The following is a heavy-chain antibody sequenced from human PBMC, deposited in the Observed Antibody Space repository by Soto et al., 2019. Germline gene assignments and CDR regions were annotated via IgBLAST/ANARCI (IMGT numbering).Heavy chain of an antibody. Sequence: ASVKVSCKASGYTFTSYYMHWVRQAPGQGLEWMGIINPSGGSTSYAQKFQGRVTMTRDTSTSTVYMELSSLRSEDTAVYYCARVGLSYCGGDCYSPFDYWGQGTLVTVSS. V-gene: IGHV1-46*01. J-gene: IGHJ4*02. CDR1: GYTFTSYY. CDR3: ARVGLSYCGGDCYSPFDY. D-gene: IGHD2-21*02. CDR2: INPSGGST.